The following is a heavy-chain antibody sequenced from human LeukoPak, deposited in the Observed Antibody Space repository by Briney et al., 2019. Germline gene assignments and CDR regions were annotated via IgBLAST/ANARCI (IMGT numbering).Heavy chain of an antibody. D-gene: IGHD3-10*01. CDR1: GGSISSSSYY. CDR2: IYYSGST. CDR3: ASAEGLITMVRGVIITAASDY. J-gene: IGHJ4*02. Sequence: SETLSLTCTVSGGSISSSSYYWGWIRQPPGKGLEWIGSIYYSGSTYYNPSLKSRVTISVDTSKNQFSLKLSSVTAADTAVYYCASAEGLITMVRGVIITAASDYWGQGTLVTVSS. V-gene: IGHV4-39*01.